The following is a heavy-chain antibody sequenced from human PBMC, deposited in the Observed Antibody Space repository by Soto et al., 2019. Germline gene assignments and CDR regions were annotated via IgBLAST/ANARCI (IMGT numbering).Heavy chain of an antibody. Sequence: QVTLKESGPVLVKPTETLTLTCTVSGFSLSNARMGVSWIRQPPGKALEWLAHIFSNDEKSYSTSLKSRLTISKDTXXSXVXHTMTNMDPVDTATYYCARYTYYYDSSGYYHDAFDIWGQGTMVTVSS. V-gene: IGHV2-26*01. CDR3: ARYTYYYDSSGYYHDAFDI. D-gene: IGHD3-22*01. CDR2: IFSNDEK. CDR1: GFSLSNARMG. J-gene: IGHJ3*02.